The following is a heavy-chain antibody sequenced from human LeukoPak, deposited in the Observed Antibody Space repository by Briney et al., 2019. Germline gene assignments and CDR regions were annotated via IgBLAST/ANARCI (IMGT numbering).Heavy chain of an antibody. CDR2: ICNTVST. CDR3: ARLWYGESSFDY. CDR1: GGSISGCY. Sequence: PSETLSLTCTVSGGSISGCYWSWIRHPPGKGLEWIGYICNTVSTNSNPSLKSRVTISEDTSKNQFSLKLTSVTAADTAVYDCARLWYGESSFDYWGQGSLVTVSS. D-gene: IGHD3-10*01. J-gene: IGHJ4*02. V-gene: IGHV4-59*01.